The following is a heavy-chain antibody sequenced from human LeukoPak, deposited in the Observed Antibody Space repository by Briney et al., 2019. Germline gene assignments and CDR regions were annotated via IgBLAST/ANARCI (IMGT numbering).Heavy chain of an antibody. CDR2: IKSKTDGGTT. CDR3: TTQYVLRFLEWLRELFYYYYYMDV. D-gene: IGHD3-3*01. V-gene: IGHV3-15*01. J-gene: IGHJ6*03. Sequence: GGSLRLSCAASGFTFSNAWMSWVRQAPGKGLEWVGRIKSKTDGGTTDYAAPGQGRFTISRDDSTNTLYLQMDSLKPEDTAVYSCTTQYVLRFLEWLRELFYYYYYMDVWGEGTTVTVSS. CDR1: GFTFSNAW.